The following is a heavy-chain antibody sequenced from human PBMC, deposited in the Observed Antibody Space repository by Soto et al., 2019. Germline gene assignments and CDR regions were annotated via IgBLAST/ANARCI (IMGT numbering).Heavy chain of an antibody. V-gene: IGHV3-30*18. Sequence: PGGSLRLSCAASGFTFSSYGMHWVRQAPGKGLEWVAVISYDGSNKYYADSVKGRFTISRDNSKNTLYLQMNSLRAEDTAVYYCAKEKTGYSSGWYRGPPEYFQHWGQGTLVTVSS. D-gene: IGHD6-19*01. J-gene: IGHJ1*01. CDR3: AKEKTGYSSGWYRGPPEYFQH. CDR1: GFTFSSYG. CDR2: ISYDGSNK.